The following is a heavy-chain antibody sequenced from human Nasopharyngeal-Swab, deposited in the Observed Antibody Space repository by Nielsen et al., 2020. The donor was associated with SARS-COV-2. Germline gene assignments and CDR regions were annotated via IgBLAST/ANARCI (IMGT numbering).Heavy chain of an antibody. D-gene: IGHD2-15*01. CDR3: ARVSPDECAGGGGSCYVHMDV. V-gene: IGHV4-61*05. J-gene: IGHJ6*03. Sequence: SETLSLTCSVSGDSISSTNYYWGWIRQPPGKGLEWIGYIYYSGSTNYNPSLKRRVTISVDTSKNQFSLKLSSVTAADTAVYYCARVSPDECAGGGGSCYVHMDVWGKGTTVTVSS. CDR2: IYYSGST. CDR1: GDSISSTNYY.